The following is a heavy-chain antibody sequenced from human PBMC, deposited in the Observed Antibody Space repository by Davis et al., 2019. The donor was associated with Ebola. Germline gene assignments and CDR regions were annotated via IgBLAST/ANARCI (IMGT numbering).Heavy chain of an antibody. CDR3: AKSGLSFGVVKYHYGMDV. CDR1: GFTFSDYY. D-gene: IGHD3-3*01. CDR2: ISGSATTR. Sequence: GGSLRLSCAASGFTFSDYYMSWVRQAPGKGLEWVSYISGSATTRFYADSVRGRFTISRDDAKNSLYLQMNSLRAEDTAVYYCAKSGLSFGVVKYHYGMDVWGKGTTVTVSS. V-gene: IGHV3-11*01. J-gene: IGHJ6*04.